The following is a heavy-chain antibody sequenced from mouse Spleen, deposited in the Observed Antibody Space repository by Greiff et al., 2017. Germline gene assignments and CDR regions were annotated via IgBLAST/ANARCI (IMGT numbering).Heavy chain of an antibody. D-gene: IGHD4-1*01. Sequence: EVQGVESGGGLVKLGGSLKLSCAASGFTFSSYAMSWVRQTPEKRLEWVATISSGGGNTYYPDSVKGRFTISRDNAKNTLYLQMSSLKSEDTAMYYCARHEGLGLYAMDYWGQGTSVTVSS. J-gene: IGHJ4*01. CDR2: ISSGGGNT. CDR3: ARHEGLGLYAMDY. V-gene: IGHV5-9-3*01. CDR1: GFTFSSYA.